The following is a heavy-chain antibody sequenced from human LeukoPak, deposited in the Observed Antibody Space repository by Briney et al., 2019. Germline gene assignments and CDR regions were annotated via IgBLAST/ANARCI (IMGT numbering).Heavy chain of an antibody. D-gene: IGHD3-9*01. V-gene: IGHV1-69*02. Sequence: SVKVSCKASGGTFNNYNIMWVRQAPRQGLEWMGRIVPMLGVTNYAQKFQDRVKITADKFTNTAYIELSSLRSEDTAVYYCARNILTGYYDYWGQGTLVTVSS. J-gene: IGHJ4*02. CDR1: GGTFNNYN. CDR3: ARNILTGYYDY. CDR2: IVPMLGVT.